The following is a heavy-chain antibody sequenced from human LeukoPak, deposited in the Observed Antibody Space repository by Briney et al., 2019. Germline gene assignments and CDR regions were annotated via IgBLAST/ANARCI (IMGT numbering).Heavy chain of an antibody. CDR2: ISGSGGST. CDR3: ARDRLEAVADDDYFDY. Sequence: GGSLRLSCAASGFTFSSYAMSWVRQAPGKGLEWVSAISGSGGSTYYADSVKGRFTISRDNSKNTVYLQMNSLRVEDTAVYYCARDRLEAVADDDYFDYWGQGTLVTVSS. V-gene: IGHV3-23*01. J-gene: IGHJ4*02. CDR1: GFTFSSYA. D-gene: IGHD6-19*01.